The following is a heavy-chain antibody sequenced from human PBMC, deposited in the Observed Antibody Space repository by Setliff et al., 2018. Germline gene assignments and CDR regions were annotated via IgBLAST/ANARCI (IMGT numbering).Heavy chain of an antibody. CDR2: INPNSGGT. CDR3: ARGRDFWSGYLVY. CDR1: GYTFTGYY. V-gene: IGHV1-2*04. J-gene: IGHJ4*02. D-gene: IGHD3-3*01. Sequence: ASVKVSCKASGYTFTGYYMHWVRQAPGQGLEWMGWINPNSGGTNYAQKFQGWVTMTRDTSISTAYMELSRLRSDDTAVYYSARGRDFWSGYLVYWGQGTLVTVSS.